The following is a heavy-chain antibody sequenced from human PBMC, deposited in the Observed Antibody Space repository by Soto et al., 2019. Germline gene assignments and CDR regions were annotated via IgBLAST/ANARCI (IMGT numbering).Heavy chain of an antibody. Sequence: GAPRLSLAASGFTFTSARINWVPQPPRKGLEWVGRIRSKSDGGTTDFAAPVKGRFAISRDDSKHTVYLQMNSLRTEDTAVYYCTTDSHYTGILVRFDYSGLGTLVTVSS. J-gene: IGHJ4*01. CDR1: GFTFTSAR. D-gene: IGHD2-8*02. CDR2: IRSKSDGGTT. V-gene: IGHV3-15*07. CDR3: TTDSHYTGILVRFDY.